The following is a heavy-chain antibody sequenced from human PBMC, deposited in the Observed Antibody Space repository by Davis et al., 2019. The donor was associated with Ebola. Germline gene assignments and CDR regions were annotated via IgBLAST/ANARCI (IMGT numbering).Heavy chain of an antibody. CDR1: GSTFADYG. D-gene: IGHD6-19*01. V-gene: IGHV3-9*01. CDR3: ARGGRYGSVAGGPAEH. CDR2: INSNSGRM. Sequence: PGGSLTLSCPASGSTFADYGMPWVRHSPRKGLEWVSGINSNSGRMGYAASVKDRFTISRDNAKNSLFLQMKSLRPEDTALYYCARGGRYGSVAGGPAEHWGQGTLVTVSS. J-gene: IGHJ4*02.